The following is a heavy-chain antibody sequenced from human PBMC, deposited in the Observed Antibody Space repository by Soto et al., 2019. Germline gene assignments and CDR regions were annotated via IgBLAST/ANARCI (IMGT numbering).Heavy chain of an antibody. CDR2: IYYSGST. Sequence: SETLSLTCTVAGGSISSGDYYWSWIRQPPGKGLEWIGYIYYSGSTYYNPSLKSRVTISVDTSKNQFSLKMSSVTAADTAVYYCARSEITPADYYYYGMDVWGLGTTVTVS. J-gene: IGHJ6*02. D-gene: IGHD2-2*01. CDR1: GGSISSGDYY. V-gene: IGHV4-30-4*01. CDR3: ARSEITPADYYYYGMDV.